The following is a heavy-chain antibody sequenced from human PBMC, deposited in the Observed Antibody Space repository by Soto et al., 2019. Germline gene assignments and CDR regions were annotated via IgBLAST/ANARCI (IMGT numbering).Heavy chain of an antibody. J-gene: IGHJ4*02. D-gene: IGHD3-10*01. CDR2: IIPLFGTP. Sequence: QVQLVQSGAEVKKPGSSVKVSCKASGGIFSTYAISWLRQAPGQGLEWMGGIIPLFGTPNYAQRFQGRVTITADESTSTAYMELSRLRSEDTAVYYCARDRDDYGSGNYYTRIVFWGQGTLVTVS. CDR3: ARDRDDYGSGNYYTRIVF. CDR1: GGIFSTYA. V-gene: IGHV1-69*01.